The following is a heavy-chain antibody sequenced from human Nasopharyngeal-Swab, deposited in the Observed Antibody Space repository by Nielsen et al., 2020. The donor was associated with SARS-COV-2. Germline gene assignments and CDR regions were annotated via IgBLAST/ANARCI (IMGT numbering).Heavy chain of an antibody. CDR1: GFTFDDYG. D-gene: IGHD7-27*01. CDR3: AKHSPHSPPGDRVFDY. J-gene: IGHJ4*02. CDR2: INWNGGST. Sequence: GESLKISCAASGFTFDDYGMNWVRQAPGKGLEWVSGINWNGGSTSYAASVKGRFTISRDNSKNMLFLQMNSLTADDTAVYYCAKHSPHSPPGDRVFDYWGQGTLVTVSS. V-gene: IGHV3-20*04.